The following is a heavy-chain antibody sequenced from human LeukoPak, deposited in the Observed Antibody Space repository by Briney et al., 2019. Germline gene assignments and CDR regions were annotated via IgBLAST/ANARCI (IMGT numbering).Heavy chain of an antibody. D-gene: IGHD1-20*01. CDR2: IYTSGSS. CDR3: ARIRSVTGPHDY. V-gene: IGHV4-4*07. CDR1: VGSINSYY. J-gene: IGHJ4*02. Sequence: PSETLSLTCTVSVGSINSYYWSWIRQPAGKGLEWMGRIYTSGSSSYNPSLKSRLSISVDTSKNKFSLKLSSVTAADTAVYYCARIRSVTGPHDYWGQGTLVTVSS.